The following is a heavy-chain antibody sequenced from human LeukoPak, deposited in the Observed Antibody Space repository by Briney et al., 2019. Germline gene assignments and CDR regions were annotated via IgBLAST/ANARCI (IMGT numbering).Heavy chain of an antibody. CDR3: ARGGVGSSGYYFDY. CDR1: GGSFSGYY. Sequence: PSETLSLTCAVYGGSFSGYYWSWIRQPPGKGPEWIGEINHSGSTNYNPSLKSRVTISVDTSKNQFSLKLSSVTAADTAVYYCARGGVGSSGYYFDYWGQGTLVTVSS. D-gene: IGHD3-22*01. V-gene: IGHV4-34*01. J-gene: IGHJ4*02. CDR2: INHSGST.